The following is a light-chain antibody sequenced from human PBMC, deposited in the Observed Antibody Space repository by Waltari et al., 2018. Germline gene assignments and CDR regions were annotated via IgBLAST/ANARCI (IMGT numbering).Light chain of an antibody. V-gene: IGKV3-20*01. CDR1: QGVGKY. CDR3: QKYESLPAT. Sequence: EIVLTQSPGTLSLSLGESASLSCRARQGVGKYLALYQQLPGQAPRLLLYHASIRATGIPDRFSGSGSGTDFSLTSSRLEPEDFAVYYCQKYESLPATFGQGTTVEIK. J-gene: IGKJ1*01. CDR2: HAS.